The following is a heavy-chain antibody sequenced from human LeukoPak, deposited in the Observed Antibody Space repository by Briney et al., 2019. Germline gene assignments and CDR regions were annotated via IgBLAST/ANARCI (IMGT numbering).Heavy chain of an antibody. D-gene: IGHD3-16*01. J-gene: IGHJ6*03. CDR2: ISAYNGNT. CDR1: GYTLTSYG. CDR3: VRRYAYYYYYMDV. V-gene: IGHV1-18*01. Sequence: ASVKVSCKASGYTLTSYGISWVRQAPGQGLEWMGWISAYNGNTNYAQKLQGRVTMTTDTSTSTAYMELSSLRSEDTAVYYCVRRYAYYYYYMDVWGKGTTVTISS.